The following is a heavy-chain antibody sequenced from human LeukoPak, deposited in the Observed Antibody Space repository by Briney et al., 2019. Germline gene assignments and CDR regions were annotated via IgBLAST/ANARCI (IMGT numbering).Heavy chain of an antibody. CDR3: ARDPDSSGEWGPFYY. J-gene: IGHJ4*02. V-gene: IGHV6-1*01. D-gene: IGHD6-6*01. Sequence: SQTLSLTCAVSGDSVSGNSASGNWIRQSPSGGLGWLGRTYYRYKWSTDDAHSVKSRITINPDTSKTEFSLQLDSVTPEDTAVYDCARDPDSSGEWGPFYYWGQGTLVTVSS. CDR2: TYYRYKWST. CDR1: GDSVSGNSAS.